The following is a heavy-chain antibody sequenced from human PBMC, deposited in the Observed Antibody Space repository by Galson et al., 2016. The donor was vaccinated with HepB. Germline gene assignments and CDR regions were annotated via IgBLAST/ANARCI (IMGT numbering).Heavy chain of an antibody. CDR2: SGVGT. CDR3: AKLRRQWLDFDH. D-gene: IGHD6-19*01. V-gene: IGHV3-23*01. CDR1: VLTFSSLG. J-gene: IGHJ4*02. Sequence: SLRLSCAASVLTFSSLGMIWVRQAPGKGLEWVSASGVGTYYADSVKGRFTISRDNSKNTLWLQVNSLRVEDTAVYFCAKLRRQWLDFDHWGQGALVTVSS.